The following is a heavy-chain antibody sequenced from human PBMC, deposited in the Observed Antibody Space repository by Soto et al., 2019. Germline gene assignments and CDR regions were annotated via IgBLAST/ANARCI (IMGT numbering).Heavy chain of an antibody. CDR2: IEQDGSEK. V-gene: IGHV3-7*01. D-gene: IGHD3-3*01. Sequence: GGSLRLSCAASGFTFSSYWMSWVRQAPGKGLEWVANIEQDGSEKYYVDSVKGRFIISRDDAKNSLYLQMNSLRAEDTAVYYCARDRPDDFWSGYPYAFDIWGQGTMVTVSS. CDR1: GFTFSSYW. J-gene: IGHJ3*02. CDR3: ARDRPDDFWSGYPYAFDI.